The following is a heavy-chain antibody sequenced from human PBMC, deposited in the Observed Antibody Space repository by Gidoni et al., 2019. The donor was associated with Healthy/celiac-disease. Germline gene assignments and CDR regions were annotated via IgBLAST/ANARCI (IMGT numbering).Heavy chain of an antibody. CDR2: ISSSSSTI. J-gene: IGHJ4*02. Sequence: GLVQPGGSLSLSCAASGFTFSSYSMNWVRQAPGKGLEWVSYISSSSSTIYYADSVKGRFTISRDNAKNSLYLQMNSLRDEDTAVYYCAGEVLGYFDYWGQGTLVTVSS. CDR1: GFTFSSYS. D-gene: IGHD2-8*02. CDR3: AGEVLGYFDY. V-gene: IGHV3-48*02.